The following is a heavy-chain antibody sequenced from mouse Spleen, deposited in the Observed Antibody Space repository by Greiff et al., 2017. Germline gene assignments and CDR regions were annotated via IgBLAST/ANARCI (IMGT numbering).Heavy chain of an antibody. D-gene: IGHD1-1*01. CDR3: ARGNYYGSYAMDY. V-gene: IGHV1-19*01. J-gene: IGHJ4*01. Sequence: VQLQQSGPVLVKPGASVKMSCKASGYTFTDYYMNWVKQSHGKSLEWIGVINPYNGGTSYNQKFKGKATLTVDKSSSTAYMELNSLTSEDSAVYYCARGNYYGSYAMDYWGQGTSVTVSS. CDR2: INPYNGGT. CDR1: GYTFTDYY.